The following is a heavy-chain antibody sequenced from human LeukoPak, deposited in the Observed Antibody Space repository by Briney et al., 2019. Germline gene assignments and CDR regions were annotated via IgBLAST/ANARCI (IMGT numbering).Heavy chain of an antibody. J-gene: IGHJ2*01. V-gene: IGHV4-30-4*01. CDR1: GGSISSGDYY. CDR3: AREGANDYGDYTRGWYFDL. CDR2: IYYSGST. Sequence: SQTLSLTCTVSGGSISSGDYYWSWIRQPPGEGLEWIGYIYYSGSTYYNPSLKSRVTISVDTSKNQFSLKLSSVTAADTAVYYCAREGANDYGDYTRGWYFDLWGRGTLVTVSS. D-gene: IGHD4-17*01.